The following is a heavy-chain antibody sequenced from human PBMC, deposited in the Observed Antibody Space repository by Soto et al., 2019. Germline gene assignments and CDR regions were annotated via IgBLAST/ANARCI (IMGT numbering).Heavy chain of an antibody. D-gene: IGHD2-15*01. CDR2: IYPGDSDT. CDR3: ARGEGYCSGGSCPARGYGMGV. J-gene: IGHJ6*02. Sequence: GESLEISCKGSGYSFTNYWIGWVRQMPGKGLEWMGIIYPGDSDTRYSPSFQGQVTISADKSISTAYLQWSSLKASDTAMYYCARGEGYCSGGSCPARGYGMGVWGQGTTVTVSS. V-gene: IGHV5-51*01. CDR1: GYSFTNYW.